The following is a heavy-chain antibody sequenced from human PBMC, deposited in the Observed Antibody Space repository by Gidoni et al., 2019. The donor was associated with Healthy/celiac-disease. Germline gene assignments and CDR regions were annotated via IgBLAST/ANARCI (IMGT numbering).Heavy chain of an antibody. V-gene: IGHV4-39*01. J-gene: IGHJ4*02. CDR1: GGSISSSSYY. CDR3: ARLEYKCSSTSCYDY. CDR2: IYYSGST. Sequence: LQESGPGLVKPSETLSLTCTVSGGSISSSSYYWGWIRQPPGKGLEWIGSIYYSGSTYYNPSLKSRVTISVDTSKNQFSLKLSSVTAADTAVYYCARLEYKCSSTSCYDYWGQGTLVTVSS. D-gene: IGHD2-2*01.